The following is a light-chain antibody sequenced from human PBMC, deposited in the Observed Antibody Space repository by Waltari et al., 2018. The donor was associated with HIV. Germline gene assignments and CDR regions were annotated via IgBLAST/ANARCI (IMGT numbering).Light chain of an antibody. J-gene: IGLJ3*02. V-gene: IGLV1-40*01. CDR1: SSNIGERFD. CDR2: GNN. CDR3: QSYDSSLSGSV. Sequence: QSVLTQPHSVSGAPGQRVTISCTGSSSNIGERFDVPWYQQLPGPAPKLLIYGNNNRPSGVPDRFSGSKSGTSASLAITGLQAEDEADYYCQSYDSSLSGSVFGGGTKLTVL.